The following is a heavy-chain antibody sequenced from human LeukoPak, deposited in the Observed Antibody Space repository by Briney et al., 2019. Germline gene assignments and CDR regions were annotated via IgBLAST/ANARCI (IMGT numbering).Heavy chain of an antibody. CDR1: GFTFSSYA. J-gene: IGHJ4*02. CDR2: INHSGST. CDR3: ARRIDGYNYYFDY. Sequence: PGGSLRLSCAASGFTFSSYAMSWVRQPPGKGLEWIGEINHSGSTNYNPSLKSRVTISVDTSKNQFSLKLSSVTAADTAVYYCARRIDGYNYYFDYWGQGTLVTVSS. V-gene: IGHV4-34*01. D-gene: IGHD5-24*01.